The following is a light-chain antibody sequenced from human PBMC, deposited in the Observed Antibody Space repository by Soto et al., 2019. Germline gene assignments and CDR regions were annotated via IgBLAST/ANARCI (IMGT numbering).Light chain of an antibody. CDR2: GAS. CDR3: QQYGSSPTWT. CDR1: QSVSSSY. J-gene: IGKJ1*01. V-gene: IGKV3-20*01. Sequence: ELVLTQSPGTLSLSPGERATLSCRASQSVSSSYLAWYQQKPGQAPRLLIYGASNRATGIPDRFSGSGSGTDFTLTISRLEPEDSAVYYCQQYGSSPTWTFGQGTKVDIK.